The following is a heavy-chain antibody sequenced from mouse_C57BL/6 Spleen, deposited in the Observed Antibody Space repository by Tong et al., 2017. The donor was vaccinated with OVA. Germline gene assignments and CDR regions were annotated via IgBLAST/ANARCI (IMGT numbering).Heavy chain of an antibody. CDR1: GYAFTNYL. D-gene: IGHD4-1*01. J-gene: IGHJ4*01. CDR2: INPGSGGT. Sequence: VQLQESGAELVRPGTSVKVSCKASGYAFTNYLIEWVKQRPGQGLEWIGVINPGSGGTNYNEKFKSKATLTVDKSSSTAYMQLSSLTSEDSAVYYCARDRTGTPDYWGQGTSVTVSS. V-gene: IGHV1-54*01. CDR3: ARDRTGTPDY.